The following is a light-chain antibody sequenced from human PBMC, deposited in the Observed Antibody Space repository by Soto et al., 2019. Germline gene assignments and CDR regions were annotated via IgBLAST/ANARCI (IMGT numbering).Light chain of an antibody. CDR3: QQYNNWPLT. Sequence: EVVVTQSPATLSVSPGERVTLSCRASQSVSTNLAWYQQKPGQAPRHLISGASTRATDIPARFSGSGSGTEFTLTISSLPSEDLAVYYCQQYNNWPLTFGGGTKVEIK. CDR1: QSVSTN. J-gene: IGKJ4*01. V-gene: IGKV3-15*01. CDR2: GAS.